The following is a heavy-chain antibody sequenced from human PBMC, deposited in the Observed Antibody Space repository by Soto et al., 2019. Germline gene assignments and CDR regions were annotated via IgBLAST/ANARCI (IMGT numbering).Heavy chain of an antibody. CDR3: AKDWSDSSSWSTEVATRSRYYYYMDV. CDR1: GFTFSSYA. D-gene: IGHD6-13*01. V-gene: IGHV3-23*01. J-gene: IGHJ6*03. CDR2: ISGSGGST. Sequence: PGGFLRLSCAASGFTFSSYAMSWVRQAPGKGLEWVSAISGSGGSTYYADSVKGRFTISRDNSKNTLYLQMNSLRAEDTAVYYCAKDWSDSSSWSTEVATRSRYYYYMDVWGQGTLVTVSS.